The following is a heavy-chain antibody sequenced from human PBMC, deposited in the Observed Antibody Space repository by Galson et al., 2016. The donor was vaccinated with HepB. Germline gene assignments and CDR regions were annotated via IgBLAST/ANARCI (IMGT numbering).Heavy chain of an antibody. CDR3: ARLTPGHFIPSFDY. D-gene: IGHD1-14*01. CDR1: GYNFNSYG. Sequence: SVKVSCKASGYNFNSYGITWVRQAPGQGLEWMGWISADNGKTSYARKFQGRVTMTTDTSTHTAYMEMRSLRSDDTAVYYCARLTPGHFIPSFDYWGQGTLVTVSS. V-gene: IGHV1-18*01. CDR2: ISADNGKT. J-gene: IGHJ4*02.